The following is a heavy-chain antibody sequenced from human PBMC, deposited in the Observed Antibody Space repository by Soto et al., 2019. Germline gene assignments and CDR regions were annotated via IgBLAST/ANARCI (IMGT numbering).Heavy chain of an antibody. CDR2: IIPIFGTA. V-gene: IGHV1-69*13. CDR3: ARLRWELLPPSNYYYYYGMDV. CDR1: GGTFSSYA. Sequence: GASVKVSCKASGGTFSSYAISWVRQAPGQGLEWMGGIIPIFGTANYAQKFQGRVTITADESTSTAYMELSSLRSEDTAVYYCARLRWELLPPSNYYYYYGMDVWGQGTTVTVSS. J-gene: IGHJ6*02. D-gene: IGHD1-26*01.